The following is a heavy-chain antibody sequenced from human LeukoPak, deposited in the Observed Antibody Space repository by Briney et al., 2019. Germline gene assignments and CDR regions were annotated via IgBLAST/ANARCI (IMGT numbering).Heavy chain of an antibody. Sequence: SETLSLTCTVSGGSICSYYWSWIRQPPGKGLEWIGYIYHSGSTKYNPSLKSRVTISVDTSKNQFSLKLSSVTAADTAVYYCARDGYSGNDGLWGQGTLVTVSS. CDR3: ARDGYSGNDGL. CDR1: GGSICSYY. CDR2: IYHSGST. D-gene: IGHD5-12*01. J-gene: IGHJ4*02. V-gene: IGHV4-59*01.